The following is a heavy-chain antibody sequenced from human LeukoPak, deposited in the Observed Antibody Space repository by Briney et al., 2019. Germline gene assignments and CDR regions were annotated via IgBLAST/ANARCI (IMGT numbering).Heavy chain of an antibody. J-gene: IGHJ4*02. CDR3: ARRRYSSYFDY. Sequence: SETLSLTCAVYGGSFSGYYWSWIRQPPGKGLEWIGEINHSGSTNYNPSLKSRVTISVDTSKNQFSLKLSSVTAADTAAYYCARRRYSSYFDYWGQGTLVTVSS. D-gene: IGHD6-13*01. V-gene: IGHV4-34*01. CDR2: INHSGST. CDR1: GGSFSGYY.